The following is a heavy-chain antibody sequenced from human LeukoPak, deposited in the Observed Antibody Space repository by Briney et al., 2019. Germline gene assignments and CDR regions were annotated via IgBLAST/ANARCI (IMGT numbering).Heavy chain of an antibody. CDR3: ARNGAGVGGKYSSSWYLVDY. Sequence: SETLSLTCTVSGPFTKTYYWSWIRQVPGKGLEWIGHIYDSGNTNYNPSLKSRVTISVDTSKNQFSLKLSSVTAADTAVYYCARNGAGVGGKYSSSWYLVDYWGQGTLATVSS. CDR2: IYDSGNT. J-gene: IGHJ4*02. CDR1: GPFTKTYY. V-gene: IGHV4-59*08. D-gene: IGHD6-13*01.